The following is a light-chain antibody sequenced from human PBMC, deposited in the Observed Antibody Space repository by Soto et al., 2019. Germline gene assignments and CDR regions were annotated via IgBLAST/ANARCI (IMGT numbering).Light chain of an antibody. CDR1: QSVSSN. Sequence: EIVMTQSPATLSVSPGERATLSCRASQSVSSNLAWYQQKPGQSPRLLIYGASTRATGIPARFSGSGSGTEFTLTISSLQSEDFAVYYCQQYYDWPTFGQGTKVDNK. V-gene: IGKV3-15*01. CDR3: QQYYDWPT. J-gene: IGKJ1*01. CDR2: GAS.